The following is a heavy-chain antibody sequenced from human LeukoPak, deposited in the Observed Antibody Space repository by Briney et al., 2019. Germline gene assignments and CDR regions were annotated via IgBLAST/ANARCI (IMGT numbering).Heavy chain of an antibody. CDR3: AREQWLDY. Sequence: GGSLRLSCAASGFTFDDYTMHWVRQAPGKGLEWVSVIYSSGSTYYADSVKGRFTISRDISKNTLDLQMNILRAEDTAVYYCAREQWLDYWGQGTLVTVSS. J-gene: IGHJ4*02. CDR2: IYSSGST. D-gene: IGHD6-19*01. V-gene: IGHV3-66*01. CDR1: GFTFDDYT.